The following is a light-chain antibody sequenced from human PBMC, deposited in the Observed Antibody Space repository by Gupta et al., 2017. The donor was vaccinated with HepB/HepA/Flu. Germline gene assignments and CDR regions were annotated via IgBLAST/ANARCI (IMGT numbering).Light chain of an antibody. V-gene: IGKV2-28*01. Sequence: DIEMTQSPLSLHVTPGEPASISCRSSQSLLHSNGYNYLDWYLQKPEQSPQLLIYLGSNRASGVPDRFSSSGSGTDFTLKISRVEAEDVGVYYCMQALQTPFFGGGTKVEIK. CDR1: QSLLHSNGYNY. CDR3: MQALQTPF. CDR2: LGS. J-gene: IGKJ4*01.